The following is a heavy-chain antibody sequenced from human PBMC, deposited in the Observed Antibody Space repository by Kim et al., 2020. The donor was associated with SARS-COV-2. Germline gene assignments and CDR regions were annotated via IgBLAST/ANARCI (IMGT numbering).Heavy chain of an antibody. Sequence: GESLKISCKGSGYTSTSHWIGWVRQMPGRGLELMGIIYLGDSDTRYSPTFQGQVTISLDKSINTAYLQWSSLKASDTAMYYCARAGASGVRWFDTWAREPWSPSPQ. CDR2: IYLGDSDT. V-gene: IGHV5-51*01. J-gene: IGHJ5*02. CDR1: GYTSTSHW. D-gene: IGHD2-15*01. CDR3: ARAGASGVRWFDT.